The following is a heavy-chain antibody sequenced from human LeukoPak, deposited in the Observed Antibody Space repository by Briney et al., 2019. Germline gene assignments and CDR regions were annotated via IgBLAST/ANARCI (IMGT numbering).Heavy chain of an antibody. CDR1: GGSISGSSYY. CDR3: AARRDGYL. Sequence: PSETLSLTCNVSGGSISGSSYYWGWIRQPPGKGLEWIGSIYYSGTTYYNPSLKSRVTISVDTSKNQFSLKLSSATAADTAIYYCAARRDGYLWGQGTLVTVSS. CDR2: IYYSGTT. D-gene: IGHD5-24*01. V-gene: IGHV4-39*01. J-gene: IGHJ5*02.